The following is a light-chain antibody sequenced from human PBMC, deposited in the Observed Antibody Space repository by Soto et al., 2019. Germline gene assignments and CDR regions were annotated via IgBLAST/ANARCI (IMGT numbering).Light chain of an antibody. J-gene: IGKJ3*01. CDR3: QQYYSLPLT. Sequence: DIVMTQSPDFMAVSLGERATINCKSSQSIFDRSYVKKYLAWYQQKPGQPPKLLIYWATARESGVPDRFSGSGSETDFTLTISSMQAEDAAVYYCQQYYSLPLTFGPGTKVDI. CDR1: QSIFDRSYVKKY. CDR2: WAT. V-gene: IGKV4-1*01.